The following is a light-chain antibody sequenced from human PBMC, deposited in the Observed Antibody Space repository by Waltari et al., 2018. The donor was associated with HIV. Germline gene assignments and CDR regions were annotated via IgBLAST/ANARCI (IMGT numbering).Light chain of an antibody. CDR3: GTWDSSLSAVV. CDR1: SSNIGNNY. J-gene: IGLJ2*01. CDR2: ENN. V-gene: IGLV1-51*02. Sequence: QSVLTQPPSVSAAPGQKVTISCSGSSSNIGNNYVSWSQHLPGTAPKLLIYENNKRPSGIPDRFSGSKSGTSATLCITGLQIGDEADYYCGTWDSSLSAVVFGGGTKLTVL.